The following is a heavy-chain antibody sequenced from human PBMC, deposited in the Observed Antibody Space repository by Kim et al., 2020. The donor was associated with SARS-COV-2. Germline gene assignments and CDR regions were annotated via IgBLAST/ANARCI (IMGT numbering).Heavy chain of an antibody. CDR3: AKGALATIGSGAFEM. CDR2: ISGSGDSA. Sequence: GGSLRLSCAASGFSFSYYAMSWVRQAPGKGLEWVSIISGSGDSAYYTDSVKGRFTITRDNSKNTLYLQMNSPRNEDTAIYYCAKGALATIGSGAFEMWGQGATVTVTS. V-gene: IGHV3-23*01. D-gene: IGHD5-12*01. CDR1: GFSFSYYA. J-gene: IGHJ3*02.